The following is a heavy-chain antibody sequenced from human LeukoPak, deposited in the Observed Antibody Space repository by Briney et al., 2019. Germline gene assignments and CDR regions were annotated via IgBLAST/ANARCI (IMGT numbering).Heavy chain of an antibody. V-gene: IGHV1-2*06. Sequence: ASVKVPCKASRYTFTGYFMHWVRPAPAQGVGWVGHTYPKSGGTNYAKKFQGRVTMTRDTSISTAYMELSRLRSDDTAVYYCARVGYCSSTSCYNWFDPWGQGTLVTVSS. D-gene: IGHD2-2*01. CDR2: TYPKSGGT. CDR3: ARVGYCSSTSCYNWFDP. CDR1: RYTFTGYF. J-gene: IGHJ5*02.